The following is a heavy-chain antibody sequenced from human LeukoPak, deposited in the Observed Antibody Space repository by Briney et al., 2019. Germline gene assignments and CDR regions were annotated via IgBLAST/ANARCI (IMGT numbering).Heavy chain of an antibody. CDR1: GFTFSNYW. CDR3: ARGFGEDDHYYHAMDV. J-gene: IGHJ6*02. D-gene: IGHD3-10*01. V-gene: IGHV3-7*01. CDR2: IKHDGSDK. Sequence: GGSLRLSCVGSGFTFSNYWMTWVRQAPGKGLEWVASIKHDGSDKYYVDSVKGRFTISRDNARDSLFLQMNSLRAEDTAVFYCARGFGEDDHYYHAMDVWGRGTTVTVSS.